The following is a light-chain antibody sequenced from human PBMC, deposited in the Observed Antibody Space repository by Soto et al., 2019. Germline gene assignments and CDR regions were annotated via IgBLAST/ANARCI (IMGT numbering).Light chain of an antibody. Sequence: QSVLTQPASVSGSPGQPITISCSGTSSDVGGYNYVTWYQQHPGKAPKLMIYEVSNRPSGVSDRFFGSKFGNTASLTISGLQPEDEADYFRSSYTSSSTLIFGGGTKVTVL. J-gene: IGLJ2*01. CDR2: EVS. CDR3: SSYTSSSTLI. V-gene: IGLV2-14*01. CDR1: SSDVGGYNY.